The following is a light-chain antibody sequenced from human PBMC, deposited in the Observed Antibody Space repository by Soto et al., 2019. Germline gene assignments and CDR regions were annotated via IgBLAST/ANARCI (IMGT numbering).Light chain of an antibody. CDR1: QSVSTY. V-gene: IGKV3-11*01. Sequence: ELVLTQSPATPSLSPGEPASLSCRASQSVSTYFACYQQKPGQAPRLLIYDASNRATGIPARFSGSGSGTDFTLTISSLEPEDFAVYYCQQRSNWPYTFGQGTKLEIK. CDR2: DAS. J-gene: IGKJ2*01. CDR3: QQRSNWPYT.